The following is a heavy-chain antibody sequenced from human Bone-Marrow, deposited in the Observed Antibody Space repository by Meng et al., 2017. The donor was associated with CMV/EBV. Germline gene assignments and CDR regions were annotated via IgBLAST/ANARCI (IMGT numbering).Heavy chain of an antibody. CDR1: GYTFTGYY. J-gene: IGHJ5*02. Sequence: ASVKVSCKASGYTFTGYYMHWVRQAPGQGLEWMGWINPNSGGTNYAQKLQGRVTMTTDTSTSTAYMELRSLRSDDTAVYYCATTDSYGYWFDPWGQGTLVTVSS. V-gene: IGHV1-2*02. CDR3: ATTDSYGYWFDP. D-gene: IGHD5-18*01. CDR2: INPNSGGT.